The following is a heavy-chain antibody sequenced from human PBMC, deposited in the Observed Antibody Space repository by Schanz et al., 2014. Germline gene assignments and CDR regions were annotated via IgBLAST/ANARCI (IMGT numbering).Heavy chain of an antibody. CDR3: AKDMNREATAPES. J-gene: IGHJ5*02. V-gene: IGHV3-23*01. Sequence: EVQLLESGGGLVQPGGSLRLSCAASGFTFSTYWMSWVRQAPGKGLEWVSAINTADTTYYADSVKGRFTVSRDNSKNTVYLHMNSLRDEDTAVYYCAKDMNREATAPESWGQGTLVVVSS. CDR1: GFTFSTYW. CDR2: INTADTT. D-gene: IGHD5-12*01.